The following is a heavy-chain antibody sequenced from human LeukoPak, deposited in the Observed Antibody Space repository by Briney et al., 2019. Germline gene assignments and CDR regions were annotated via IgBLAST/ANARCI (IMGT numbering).Heavy chain of an antibody. J-gene: IGHJ4*02. CDR1: GFTFSSYS. D-gene: IGHD3-16*01. CDR2: ISSSSSYI. Sequence: GGSLRLSCAASGFTFSSYSMNSVRQAPGKGLEWVSSISSSSSYIYYADSVKGRFTISRDNAKNSLYLQMNSLRAEDTAVYYRARELGKFRAPFDYWGQGTLVTVSS. V-gene: IGHV3-21*01. CDR3: ARELGKFRAPFDY.